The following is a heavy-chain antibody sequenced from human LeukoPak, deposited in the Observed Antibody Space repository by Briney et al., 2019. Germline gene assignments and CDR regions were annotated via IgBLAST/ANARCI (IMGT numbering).Heavy chain of an antibody. J-gene: IGHJ3*02. Sequence: ASVKVSCKASGYTFTGYYMHWVRQAPGQGLEWMGGIIPIFGTANNAQKFQGRVTITTDESTSTVYMELSSLRSEDTAVYYCARDRSFSSPDAFDIWGQGTMVTVSS. CDR2: IIPIFGTA. V-gene: IGHV1-69*05. CDR1: GYTFTGYY. D-gene: IGHD6-6*01. CDR3: ARDRSFSSPDAFDI.